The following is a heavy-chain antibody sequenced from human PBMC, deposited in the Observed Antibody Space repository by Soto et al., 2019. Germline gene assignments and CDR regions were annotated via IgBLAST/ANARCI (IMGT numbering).Heavy chain of an antibody. Sequence: QVQLVQSGAEVKKPGSSVKVSCKASGGTFSSDAISWVRQAPGQGLEWMGGISPIFGTANYAQKFQGRVTITADEATSAAHLELSSLRSEDTAVYYCARGPVVVTASDGYFAYWGQGTLVTVSS. D-gene: IGHD2-21*02. CDR3: ARGPVVVTASDGYFAY. CDR1: GGTFSSDA. CDR2: ISPIFGTA. J-gene: IGHJ4*02. V-gene: IGHV1-69*01.